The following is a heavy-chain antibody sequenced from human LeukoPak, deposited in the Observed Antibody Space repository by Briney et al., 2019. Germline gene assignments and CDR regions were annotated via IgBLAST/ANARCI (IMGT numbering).Heavy chain of an antibody. CDR2: INHSGST. D-gene: IGHD3-10*01. CDR3: ATRAYYYGSGSYPDH. V-gene: IGHV4-34*01. Sequence: SETLSLTCAVYGGSFSGYYWSWIRQPPGKGLEWIGEINHSGSTNYNPSLKSRVTISVDTSKNQFSLKLSSVTAADTAVYYCATRAYYYGSGSYPDHWGQGTLVTVSS. J-gene: IGHJ4*02. CDR1: GGSFSGYY.